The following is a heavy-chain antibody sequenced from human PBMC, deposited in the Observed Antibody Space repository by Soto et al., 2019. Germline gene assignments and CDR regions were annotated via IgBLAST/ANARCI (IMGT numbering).Heavy chain of an antibody. Sequence: PGGSLRLSCAASGFTFSTYGMNWVRQAPGKGLEWVSYISSSSSTIFYTDSVKGRFTVSRDNAKNSLYLKMNSLRAEDTAFYYCARPTYYYDSSGPPAYWGQGTLVTVSS. J-gene: IGHJ4*02. CDR1: GFTFSTYG. CDR3: ARPTYYYDSSGPPAY. CDR2: ISSSSSTI. D-gene: IGHD3-22*01. V-gene: IGHV3-48*01.